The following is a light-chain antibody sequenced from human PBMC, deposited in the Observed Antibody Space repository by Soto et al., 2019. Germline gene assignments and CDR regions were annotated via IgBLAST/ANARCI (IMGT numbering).Light chain of an antibody. Sequence: DVVMTQSPLSLPVTLGQPASISCRSSQSLVYSDGKTYLNWFQQRPGQSPRRLIYNVSNRDSGVPDRFSGSRSGTDFTLKISRVEAEDVGVYYCMQGTHWPWTFGQGTKVEIK. CDR2: NVS. CDR3: MQGTHWPWT. J-gene: IGKJ1*01. CDR1: QSLVYSDGKTY. V-gene: IGKV2-30*01.